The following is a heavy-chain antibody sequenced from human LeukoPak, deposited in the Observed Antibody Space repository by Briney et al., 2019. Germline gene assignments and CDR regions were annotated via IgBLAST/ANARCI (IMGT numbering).Heavy chain of an antibody. Sequence: GRSLRLSCAASGFTFSSYAMSWVRQAPGKGLEWVSAISGSGGSTYYADSVKGRFTISRDNSKNTLYLQMNSLRAEDTAVYYCAKDRSFEAAAEVYFQHWGQGTLVTVSS. CDR3: AKDRSFEAAAEVYFQH. D-gene: IGHD6-13*01. J-gene: IGHJ1*01. V-gene: IGHV3-23*01. CDR1: GFTFSSYA. CDR2: ISGSGGST.